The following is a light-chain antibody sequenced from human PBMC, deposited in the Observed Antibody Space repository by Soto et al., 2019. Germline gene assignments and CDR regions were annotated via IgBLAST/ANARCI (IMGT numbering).Light chain of an antibody. V-gene: IGKV1-5*03. J-gene: IGKJ2*01. CDR3: QQYSSLYT. CDR1: QNIYSW. CDR2: KAS. Sequence: DIQMTQSPSTLSASVGDRVTITCRASQNIYSWLAWYQQIPGKAPNLLIYKASTLERGVPSRFSGSGSETEFTLTISSLQPDDSATYYCQQYSSLYTLGQGTKLEIK.